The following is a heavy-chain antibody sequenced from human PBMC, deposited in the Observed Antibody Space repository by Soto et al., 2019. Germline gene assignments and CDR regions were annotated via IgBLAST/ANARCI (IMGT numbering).Heavy chain of an antibody. J-gene: IGHJ4*02. CDR3: ARPSYYDILTGPHYYFDY. CDR2: INHSGST. V-gene: IGHV4-34*01. CDR1: GGSFSGYY. D-gene: IGHD3-9*01. Sequence: SETLSLTCAVYGGSFSGYYWSWIRQPPGKGLEWIGEINHSGSTNYNPSLKSRVTISVDTSKNQFSLKLSSVTTADTAVYYCARPSYYDILTGPHYYFDYWGQGTLVTVSS.